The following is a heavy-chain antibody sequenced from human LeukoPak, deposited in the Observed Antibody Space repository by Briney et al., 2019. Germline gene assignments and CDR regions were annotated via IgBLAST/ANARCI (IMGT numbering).Heavy chain of an antibody. V-gene: IGHV4-61*02. CDR2: IYSAGST. CDR1: GASISSGSYY. D-gene: IGHD3-10*01. CDR3: AREERVRGVILIDY. Sequence: PSQTLSLTCTVSGASISSGSYYWSWIRQPAGKGLEWIGRIYSAGSTNYNPSLKSRVTMSIDTSKNQFSLKLSSVTAAGTAVYYCAREERVRGVILIDYWGQGTLVTVSS. J-gene: IGHJ4*02.